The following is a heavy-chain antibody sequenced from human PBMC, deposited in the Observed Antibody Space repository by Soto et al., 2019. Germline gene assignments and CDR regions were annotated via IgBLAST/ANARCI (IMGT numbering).Heavy chain of an antibody. V-gene: IGHV4-34*01. CDR2: INHSGST. CDR3: ARMGVVVAATPNAENWFGP. CDR1: GGSFSGYY. D-gene: IGHD2-15*01. Sequence: PSETLSLTCAVYGGSFSGYYWSWIRQPPGKGLEWIGEINHSGSTNYNPSLKSRVTISVDTSKNQFSLKLSSVTAADTAVYYCARMGVVVAATPNAENWFGPWGQGTLVTVSS. J-gene: IGHJ5*02.